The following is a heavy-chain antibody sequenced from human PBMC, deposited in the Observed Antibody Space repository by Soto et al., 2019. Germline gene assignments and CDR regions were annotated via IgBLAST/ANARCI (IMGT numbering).Heavy chain of an antibody. Sequence: ESLSLSFVGSGFTFSTYSINGVRQAPGKGLEWVSSISSRSDIYYADSVKGRFTISRDNAKNSVSLQMNSLRAEDTAVYYCAREYTDWPLAYGLDVWGQGTTVTVSS. CDR2: ISSRSDI. V-gene: IGHV3-21*01. CDR3: AREYTDWPLAYGLDV. CDR1: GFTFSTYS. D-gene: IGHD3-9*01. J-gene: IGHJ6*02.